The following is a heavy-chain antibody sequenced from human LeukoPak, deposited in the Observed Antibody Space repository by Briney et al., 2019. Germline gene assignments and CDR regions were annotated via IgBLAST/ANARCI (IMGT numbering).Heavy chain of an antibody. D-gene: IGHD2-15*01. Sequence: SETLSLTCAVYGASFRDYYWSWIRQTPGEGLQWIGGIKHNGDTDYNPSLNSRVTMSIDMSKNQFSLNVSSVTAADTAVYYCARDYVVVLADGAWEYYYGMDVWGQGTTVTVSS. CDR2: IKHNGDT. J-gene: IGHJ6*02. CDR1: GASFRDYY. CDR3: ARDYVVVLADGAWEYYYGMDV. V-gene: IGHV4-34*01.